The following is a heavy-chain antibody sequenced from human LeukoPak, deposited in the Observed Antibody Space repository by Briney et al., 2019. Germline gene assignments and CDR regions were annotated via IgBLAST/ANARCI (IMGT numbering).Heavy chain of an antibody. CDR3: ARVSSIAPRGYFDF. D-gene: IGHD6-6*01. J-gene: IGHJ4*02. CDR2: ISSNGGST. V-gene: IGHV3-64*01. Sequence: GGSLRLSCAASGFTFSSYAIHWVRQAPGKGLEYVSSISSNGGSTDYANSVKGRFTISRDNSKNTPYLQMGSLRTEDMAVYYCARVSSIAPRGYFDFWGQGTLVTVSS. CDR1: GFTFSSYA.